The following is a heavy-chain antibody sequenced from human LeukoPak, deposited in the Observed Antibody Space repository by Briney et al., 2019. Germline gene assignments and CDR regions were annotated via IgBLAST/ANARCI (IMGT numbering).Heavy chain of an antibody. CDR3: AKELVGSGYAD. CDR1: GFTFSSYG. Sequence: GRSLRLSCAASGFTFSSYGMHWVRQAPGTGLEWVVVISYDGSNKYYADSVKGRFTISRDNSKNTVYLQMNSLRAEDTAVYYCAKELVGSGYADWGQGTLVTVSS. CDR2: ISYDGSNK. V-gene: IGHV3-30*18. D-gene: IGHD5-12*01. J-gene: IGHJ4*02.